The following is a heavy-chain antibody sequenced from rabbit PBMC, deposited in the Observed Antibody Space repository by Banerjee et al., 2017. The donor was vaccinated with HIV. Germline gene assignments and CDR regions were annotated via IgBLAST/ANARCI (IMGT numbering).Heavy chain of an antibody. D-gene: IGHD6-1*01. Sequence: QLVESGGGLVQPGGSLKLSCKASGLDFSSYSMQWVRQAPGKGLEWIGYIDPVFGSTYYASWVNGRFTISSHNAQNTLYLQLNSLTAADTATYFCARGYGGYGWTTRLALWGPGTLVTVS. J-gene: IGHJ3*01. CDR2: IDPVFGST. CDR3: ARGYGGYGWTTRLAL. CDR1: GLDFSSYS. V-gene: IGHV1S7*01.